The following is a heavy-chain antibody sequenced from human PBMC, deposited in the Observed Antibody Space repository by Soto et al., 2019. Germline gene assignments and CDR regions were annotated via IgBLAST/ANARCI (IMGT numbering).Heavy chain of an antibody. V-gene: IGHV1-69*12. CDR1: GGTFSSYA. J-gene: IGHJ3*02. Sequence: QVQLVQSGAEVKKPGSSVKVSCKASGGTFSSYAISWVRQAPGQGLEWMGGIIPIFGTANYAQKFQGRVTITADESTSTGYMDLSILRSEYTAVYYCASDRTAMGIEDDAFDIWGQGTMITVSS. D-gene: IGHD5-18*01. CDR3: ASDRTAMGIEDDAFDI. CDR2: IIPIFGTA.